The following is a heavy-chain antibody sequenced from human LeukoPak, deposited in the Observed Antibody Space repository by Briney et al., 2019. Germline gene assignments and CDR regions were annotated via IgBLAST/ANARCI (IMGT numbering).Heavy chain of an antibody. V-gene: IGHV4-39*07. CDR1: GGSISSLTYY. CDR2: IYYSGTT. J-gene: IGHJ4*02. Sequence: SETLSLTCTVSGGSISSLTYYWGWIRQPPGKGLEWIASIYYSGTTYYNPSLKSRVTISVDTSKNQFSLKLSSVTAADTAVYYCGSGSLPGGGRYYFDYWGQGTLVTVSS. D-gene: IGHD3-10*01. CDR3: GSGSLPGGGRYYFDY.